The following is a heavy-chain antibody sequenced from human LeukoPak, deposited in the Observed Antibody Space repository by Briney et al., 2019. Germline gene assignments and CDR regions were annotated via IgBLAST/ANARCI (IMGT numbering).Heavy chain of an antibody. J-gene: IGHJ4*02. CDR1: GYSISSGYY. Sequence: SETLSLTCTVSGYSISSGYYWGWIRQPPGKGLEWIGSIYHSGSTNYNPSLKSRVTISVDTSKNQFSLKLSSVTAADTAVYYCARHRGYYGAESYYKRAYYFDYWGQGTLVTVSS. V-gene: IGHV4-38-2*02. CDR3: ARHRGYYGAESYYKRAYYFDY. CDR2: IYHSGST. D-gene: IGHD3-10*01.